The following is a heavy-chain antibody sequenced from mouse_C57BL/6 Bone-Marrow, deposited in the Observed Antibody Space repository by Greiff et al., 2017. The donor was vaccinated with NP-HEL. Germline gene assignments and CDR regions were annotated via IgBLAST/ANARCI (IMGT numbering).Heavy chain of an antibody. D-gene: IGHD3-2*02. J-gene: IGHJ3*01. CDR2: IYPYNGVS. Sequence: SGPELVKPGASVKISCKASGYSFTGYYMHWVKQSHGNILDWIGYIYPYNGVSSYNQKFKGKATLTVDKSSSTAYMELRSLTSEDSAVYDCARSGDSSGYLFAYWGQGTLVTVSA. CDR3: ARSGDSSGYLFAY. CDR1: GYSFTGYY. V-gene: IGHV1-31*01.